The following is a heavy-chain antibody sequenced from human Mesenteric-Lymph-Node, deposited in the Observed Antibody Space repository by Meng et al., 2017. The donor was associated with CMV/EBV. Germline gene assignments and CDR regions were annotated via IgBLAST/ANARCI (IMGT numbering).Heavy chain of an antibody. CDR1: GFTFTGYG. D-gene: IGHD2-2*01. V-gene: IGHV1-46*01. J-gene: IGHJ5*02. Sequence: ASVKVSCKASGFTFTGYGVSWVRQAPGQGLEWMGIFNPSGDSTNYAQKFQGRVTMTRDTSASTIYMELRRLRSEDTAVYYCARDSRIYCSSTSCYRAPVNWFDPWGQGTLVTVSS. CDR3: ARDSRIYCSSTSCYRAPVNWFDP. CDR2: FNPSGDST.